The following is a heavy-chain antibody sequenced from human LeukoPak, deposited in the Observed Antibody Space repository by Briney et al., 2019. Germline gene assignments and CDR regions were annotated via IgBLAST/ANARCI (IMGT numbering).Heavy chain of an antibody. CDR2: INPNSGGT. J-gene: IGHJ4*02. CDR3: ARVGSSGWYVHPTLDY. V-gene: IGHV1-2*02. D-gene: IGHD6-19*01. Sequence: GASVKVSCKASGYTFTGYYMHWARQAPGQGLEWMAWINPNSGGTNYAQKYQGRVTVTRDTSISTAYMELSRLRSDDTAVYYCARVGSSGWYVHPTLDYWGQGTLVTVSS. CDR1: GYTFTGYY.